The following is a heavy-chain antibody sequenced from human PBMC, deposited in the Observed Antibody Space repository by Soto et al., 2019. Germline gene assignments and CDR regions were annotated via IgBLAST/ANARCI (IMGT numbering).Heavy chain of an antibody. CDR3: ARERGVLLWFGELQYFDY. Sequence: QVQLQQWGAGLLKPSETLSLTCAVYGGSFSGYYWSWIRQPPGKGLEWIGEINHSGSTNYNPSLKSRVTISVDTSKNQFSLKLSSVTAADTAVYYCARERGVLLWFGELQYFDYWGQGTLVTVSS. CDR1: GGSFSGYY. CDR2: INHSGST. J-gene: IGHJ4*02. D-gene: IGHD3-10*01. V-gene: IGHV4-34*01.